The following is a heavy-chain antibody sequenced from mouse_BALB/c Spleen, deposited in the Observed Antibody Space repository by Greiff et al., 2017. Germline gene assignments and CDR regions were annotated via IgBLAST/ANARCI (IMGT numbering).Heavy chain of an antibody. CDR2: ISSGGSYT. Sequence: DVKLVESGGGLVKPGGSLKLSCAASGFTFSSYAMSWVRQSPEKRLEWVAEISSGGSYTYYPDTVTGRFTISRDNAKNTLYLEMSSLRSEDTAMYYCAREGDSSGYVAMDYWGQGTSVTVSS. D-gene: IGHD3-2*01. CDR3: AREGDSSGYVAMDY. J-gene: IGHJ4*01. V-gene: IGHV5-9-4*01. CDR1: GFTFSSYA.